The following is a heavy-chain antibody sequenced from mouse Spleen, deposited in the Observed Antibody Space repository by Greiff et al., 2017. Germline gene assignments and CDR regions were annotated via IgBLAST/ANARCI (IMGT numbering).Heavy chain of an antibody. V-gene: IGHV3-6*01. J-gene: IGHJ2*01. Sequence: EVQRVESGPGLVKPSQSLSLTCSVTGYSITSGYYWNWIRQSPGNKLEWMGYISYDGSNNYNPSLKNRISITRDTSKNQFFLKLNSVTTEDTATYYCARENYGYSYFDYWGQGTTLTVSS. CDR3: ARENYGYSYFDY. D-gene: IGHD1-2*01. CDR2: ISYDGSN. CDR1: GYSITSGYY.